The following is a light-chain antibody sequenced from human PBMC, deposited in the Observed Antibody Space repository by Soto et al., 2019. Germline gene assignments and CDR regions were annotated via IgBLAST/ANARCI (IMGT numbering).Light chain of an antibody. Sequence: DIQMTQSPSFLSASVGDRVTITCRASQGILDYVAWFQQKPGKAPNLLIYAASTLHSGVPSRFSGSGSGTDFTLTISSLQPEDVATYYCQKYNTAPQTFGQGTKVEIK. J-gene: IGKJ1*01. V-gene: IGKV1-27*01. CDR3: QKYNTAPQT. CDR1: QGILDY. CDR2: AAS.